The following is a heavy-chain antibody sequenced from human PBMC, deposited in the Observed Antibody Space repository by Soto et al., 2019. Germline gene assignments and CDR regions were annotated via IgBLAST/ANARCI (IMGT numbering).Heavy chain of an antibody. D-gene: IGHD2-15*01. CDR1: ADTFTSYY. CDR3: VKQAHGLDGVAFDY. J-gene: IGHJ4*02. V-gene: IGHV1-46*01. CDR2: INPNGGST. Sequence: ASVKVSCKAPADTFTSYYMHWVRQAPGHGLEWMGVINPNGGSTRFAQTFQVRVTMTRDTSTSTVYMELRSLRPEDTAIYYCVKQAHGLDGVAFDYWGQGTQVTVSS.